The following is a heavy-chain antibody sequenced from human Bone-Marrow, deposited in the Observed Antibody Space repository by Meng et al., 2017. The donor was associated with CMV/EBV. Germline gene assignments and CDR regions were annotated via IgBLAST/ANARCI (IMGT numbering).Heavy chain of an antibody. CDR3: ATFKQQSVGGTYWYSDL. CDR2: IKSKTDGGTT. V-gene: IGHV3-15*01. Sequence: GESLKISCAASGFTFSNAWMSWVRQAPGKGLEWVGRIKSKTDGGTTDYAAPVKGRFTISRDDSKNTLYLQMNSLKTEDTAVYYCATFKQQSVGGTYWYSDLWGRGTLVTVSS. D-gene: IGHD6-13*01. J-gene: IGHJ2*01. CDR1: GFTFSNAW.